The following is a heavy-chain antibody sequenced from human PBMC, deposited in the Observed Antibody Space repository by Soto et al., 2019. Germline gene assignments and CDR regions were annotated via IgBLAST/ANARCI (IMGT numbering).Heavy chain of an antibody. J-gene: IGHJ5*02. CDR2: ISYDGSNK. V-gene: IGHV3-30*04. D-gene: IGHD5-12*01. CDR1: GFTFSSYA. Sequence: PGGSLRLSCAASGFTFSSYAMHWVRQAPGKGLEWVAVISYDGSNKYYADSVKGRFTISRDNSKNTLYLEMNSLRAEDTAVYYCAIDRNSGFVKGYTWFHPWGQGTLVTVSS. CDR3: AIDRNSGFVKGYTWFHP.